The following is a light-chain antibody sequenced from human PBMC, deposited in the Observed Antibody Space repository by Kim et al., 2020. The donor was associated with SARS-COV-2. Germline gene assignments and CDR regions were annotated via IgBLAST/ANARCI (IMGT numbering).Light chain of an antibody. CDR2: LNSDGSH. J-gene: IGLJ2*01. Sequence: QLVLTQSPSASASLGASVKLTCTLSSGHSSYAIAWHQQQPEKGPRYLMKLNSDGSHSKGDGIPDRFSGSSSAAARYLTISSLQSEDEADYYCQTWGTGIHVVFGGGTQLTVL. CDR3: QTWGTGIHVV. V-gene: IGLV4-69*01. CDR1: SGHSSYA.